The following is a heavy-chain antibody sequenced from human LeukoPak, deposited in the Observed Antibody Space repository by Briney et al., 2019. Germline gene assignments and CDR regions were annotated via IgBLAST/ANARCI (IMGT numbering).Heavy chain of an antibody. CDR3: ARGIFNYYDSSGYYDFYYYYYMDV. J-gene: IGHJ6*03. D-gene: IGHD3-22*01. V-gene: IGHV4-59*01. CDR2: IYYSGST. Sequence: SETLSLTCTVSGGSISSYYWSWIRQPPGKGLEWIGYIYYSGSTNYNPSLKSRVTISVDTSKNQFSLKLSSVTAADTAVYYCARGIFNYYDSSGYYDFYYYYYMDVWGKGTMVTVSS. CDR1: GGSISSYY.